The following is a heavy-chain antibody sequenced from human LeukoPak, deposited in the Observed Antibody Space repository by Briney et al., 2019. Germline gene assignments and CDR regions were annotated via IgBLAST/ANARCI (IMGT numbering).Heavy chain of an antibody. CDR2: IYYSGST. CDR1: GGSISSSGYY. Sequence: SETLSLTCTVSGGSISSSGYYWGWIRRPPGTGLEWIASIYYSGSTYYNPSLKSRVTISVDTSKNQLSLKLSSLTAADTAVYYCARHEYSGSYYGLSWFDPWGQGTLVTVSS. CDR3: ARHEYSGSYYGLSWFDP. D-gene: IGHD1-26*01. J-gene: IGHJ5*02. V-gene: IGHV4-39*01.